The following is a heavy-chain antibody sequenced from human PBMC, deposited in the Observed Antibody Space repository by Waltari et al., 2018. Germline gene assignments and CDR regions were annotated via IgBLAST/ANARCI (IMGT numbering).Heavy chain of an antibody. D-gene: IGHD6-13*01. Sequence: QVQLQESGPGLVKPSQTLSLTCTVSGGSISSGSYYWSWIRQPAGKGLEWIGYIYTSGSTNYNPSLKSRVTISVDTSKNQFSLKLSSVTAADTAVYYCARHGSSSGYYFDYWGQGTLVTVSS. CDR2: IYTSGST. V-gene: IGHV4-61*09. CDR1: GGSISSGSYY. CDR3: ARHGSSSGYYFDY. J-gene: IGHJ4*02.